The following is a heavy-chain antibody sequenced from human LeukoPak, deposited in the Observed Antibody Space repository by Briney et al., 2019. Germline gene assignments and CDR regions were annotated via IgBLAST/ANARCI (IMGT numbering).Heavy chain of an antibody. D-gene: IGHD3-3*01. CDR1: GGSISSSSYY. CDR3: ARGNDFWSGYYTIGPSFDY. J-gene: IGHJ4*02. CDR2: IYYSGST. Sequence: SETLSLTCTVPGGSISSSSYYWGWIRQPPGKGLEWIGSIYYSGSTYYNPSLKSRVTISVDTSKNQFSLKLSSVTAADTAVYYCARGNDFWSGYYTIGPSFDYWGQGTLVTVSS. V-gene: IGHV4-39*07.